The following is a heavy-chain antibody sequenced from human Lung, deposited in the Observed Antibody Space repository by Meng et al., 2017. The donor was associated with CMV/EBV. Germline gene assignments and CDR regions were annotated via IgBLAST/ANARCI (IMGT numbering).Heavy chain of an antibody. Sequence: GGSXRLSCAVSGVTFSRYGMHWVRQAPGKGLEWVAFIRNDATNKFYADSVKGRFSISRDNSKNTLFLQMSPLRVEDTAVYYCVQTFGENLDYFDYWGQGPLVTVSS. V-gene: IGHV3-30*02. CDR2: IRNDATNK. CDR3: VQTFGENLDYFDY. CDR1: GVTFSRYG. D-gene: IGHD3-10*01. J-gene: IGHJ4*02.